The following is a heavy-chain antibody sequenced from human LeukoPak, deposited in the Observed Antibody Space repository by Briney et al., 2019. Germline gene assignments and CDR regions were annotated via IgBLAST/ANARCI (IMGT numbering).Heavy chain of an antibody. Sequence: PEASVKVSCKASGYTFTSYDINWVRQATGQGLEWMGWMNPNSGNTGYAQKFQGRVTMTRNTSISTAYMELSSLRSEDTAVYYCAKGDSGSYYYFDYRGQGTLVTVSS. CDR3: AKGDSGSYYYFDY. D-gene: IGHD1-26*01. CDR1: GYTFTSYD. V-gene: IGHV1-8*01. CDR2: MNPNSGNT. J-gene: IGHJ4*02.